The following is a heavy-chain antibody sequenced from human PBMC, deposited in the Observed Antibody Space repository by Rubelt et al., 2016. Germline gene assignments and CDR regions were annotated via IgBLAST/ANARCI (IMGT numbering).Heavy chain of an antibody. Sequence: QVQLQQWGAGLLKPSETLSLTCAVYGGSFSGYYWSWIRQPPGKGLEWIGEINHRGRTNYNPSLKSRVTISVDTSKKQFSLKLSSVTAADTAVYYCAREGYSSGWYDDYWGQGTLVTVSS. J-gene: IGHJ4*02. CDR3: AREGYSSGWYDDY. V-gene: IGHV4-34*01. D-gene: IGHD6-19*01. CDR1: GGSFSGYY. CDR2: INHRGRT.